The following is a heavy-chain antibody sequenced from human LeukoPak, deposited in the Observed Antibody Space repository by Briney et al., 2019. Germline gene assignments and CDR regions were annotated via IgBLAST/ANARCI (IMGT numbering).Heavy chain of an antibody. CDR3: ARYSSSWTGSWFDP. CDR1: GYTFTSYG. J-gene: IGHJ5*02. D-gene: IGHD6-13*01. Sequence: ASVKVSCKASGYTFTSYGISWVRQAPGQGLEWMGWISAYNGNTNYAQKLQGRVTMTTDTSTSTAYMELRSLRSDDTAVYYRARYSSSWTGSWFDPWGQGTLVTVSS. CDR2: ISAYNGNT. V-gene: IGHV1-18*01.